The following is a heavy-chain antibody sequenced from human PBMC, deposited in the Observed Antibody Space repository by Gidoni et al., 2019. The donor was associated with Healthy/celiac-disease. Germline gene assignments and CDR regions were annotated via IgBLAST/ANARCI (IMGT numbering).Heavy chain of an antibody. Sequence: QLQLQESGSGLVKPSQTLSLTCAVSGGSISSGGYSWSWFRQPPGKGLEWIGYIYHSGSTYYNPSLKSRVTISVDRSKNQFSLKLSSVTAADTAVYYCARVYYDFWSGPKGRGYYMDVWGKGTTVTVSS. CDR3: ARVYYDFWSGPKGRGYYMDV. D-gene: IGHD3-3*01. CDR1: GGSISSGGYS. V-gene: IGHV4-30-2*01. CDR2: IYHSGST. J-gene: IGHJ6*03.